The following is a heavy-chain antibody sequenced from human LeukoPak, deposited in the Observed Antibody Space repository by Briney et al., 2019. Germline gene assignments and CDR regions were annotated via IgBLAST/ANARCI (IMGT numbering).Heavy chain of an antibody. CDR1: GGSISSSSYY. V-gene: IGHV4-39*01. Sequence: SETLSLTCTVSGGSISSSSYYWGWIRQPPGKGLEWIGSIYYSGSTYYNPSLKSRVTISVDTSKNQFSLKLSSVTAADTAVYYCARGSYDSSGYPFDYWGQGTLVTVPS. CDR3: ARGSYDSSGYPFDY. D-gene: IGHD3-22*01. J-gene: IGHJ4*02. CDR2: IYYSGST.